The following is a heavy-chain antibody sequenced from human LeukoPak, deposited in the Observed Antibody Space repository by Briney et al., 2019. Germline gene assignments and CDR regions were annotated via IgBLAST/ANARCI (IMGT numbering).Heavy chain of an antibody. CDR2: IYYSGST. V-gene: IGHV4-39*01. J-gene: IGHJ4*02. CDR3: ATWFGELRFDY. Sequence: KPSETLSLTCTVSGGSISSSSYYWGWIRQPPGKGLEWIGSIYYSGSTYYNPSLKSRVTISVDTSKNQFSLKLSSVTAADTAVYYCATWFGELRFDYWGQGTLVTVSS. D-gene: IGHD3-10*01. CDR1: GGSISSSSYY.